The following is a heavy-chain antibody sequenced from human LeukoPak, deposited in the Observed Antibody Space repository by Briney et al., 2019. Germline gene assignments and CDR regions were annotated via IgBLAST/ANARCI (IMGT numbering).Heavy chain of an antibody. J-gene: IGHJ4*02. Sequence: SETLSLTCAVFGGSFSDYYWSWVRQSPGKGLEWIGEINHSGSTNYNWSLKSRVTISVDTSKNQFSLKVTSVTAADTATYYCARGPCSSTSCYLTYWGQGTLVTVSS. CDR1: GGSFSDYY. CDR2: INHSGST. D-gene: IGHD2-2*01. V-gene: IGHV4-34*01. CDR3: ARGPCSSTSCYLTY.